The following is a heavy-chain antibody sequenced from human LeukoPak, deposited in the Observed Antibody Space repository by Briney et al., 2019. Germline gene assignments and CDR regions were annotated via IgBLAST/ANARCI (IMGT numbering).Heavy chain of an antibody. CDR2: VIPKFATT. Sequence: ASVKVSCKAAGGTVDTNNFSWVRQAPGQGLEWMGGVIPKFATTIYAGKFQGRVTITADESTSTAYMEMRNLRSEDTAVYFCARVSVVSMRPLYFFDLWGQGTLVTVSS. D-gene: IGHD3-16*01. CDR3: ARVSVVSMRPLYFFDL. CDR1: GGTVDTNN. J-gene: IGHJ4*02. V-gene: IGHV1-69*01.